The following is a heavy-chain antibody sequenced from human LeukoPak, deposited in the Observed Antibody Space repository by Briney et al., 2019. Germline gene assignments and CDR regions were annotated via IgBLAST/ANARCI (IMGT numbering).Heavy chain of an antibody. V-gene: IGHV4-38-2*02. D-gene: IGHD1-14*01. CDR3: ARRNHFGYFDY. Sequence: PSETLSLTCTVSGYSISSDNYWGWIRQPPGKGLEWIGSIYHSGSTYYNPSLKSRVTISVDTSKNQLSLKLRSVTAADTAVYYCARRNHFGYFDYWGQGTLVTVSS. CDR1: GYSISSDNY. CDR2: IYHSGST. J-gene: IGHJ4*02.